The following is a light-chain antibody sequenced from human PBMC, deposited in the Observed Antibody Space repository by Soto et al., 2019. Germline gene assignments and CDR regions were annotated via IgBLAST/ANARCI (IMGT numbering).Light chain of an antibody. Sequence: QSVLTQSPSASASLGASVKITCTLSSGHSSYAIAWQQQQPEKGPRYLMKIKSDGSHIKGDGIPDRFSGSSSGAERYLTISSLQSEDEADYYCQTWGTAIFYVFGTGTQLTVL. CDR2: IKSDGSH. V-gene: IGLV4-69*01. CDR1: SGHSSYA. J-gene: IGLJ1*01. CDR3: QTWGTAIFYV.